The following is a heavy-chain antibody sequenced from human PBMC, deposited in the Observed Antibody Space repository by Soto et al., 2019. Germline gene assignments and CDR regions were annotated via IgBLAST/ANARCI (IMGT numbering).Heavy chain of an antibody. Sequence: GGSLRLSCAASGFTFSSYGMHWVRQAPGKGLEWVAVIWYDGSNKYYADSVKGRFTISRDNSKNTLYLQMNSLRAEDTAVYYCARAVSARFLEWLSDYYYYYYYMDVWGKGTTVTVS. CDR3: ARAVSARFLEWLSDYYYYYYYMDV. CDR2: IWYDGSNK. CDR1: GFTFSSYG. J-gene: IGHJ6*03. V-gene: IGHV3-33*01. D-gene: IGHD3-3*01.